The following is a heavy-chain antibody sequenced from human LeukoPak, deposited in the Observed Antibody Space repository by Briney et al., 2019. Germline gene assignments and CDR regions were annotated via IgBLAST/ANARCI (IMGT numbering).Heavy chain of an antibody. CDR1: GFTFSSYA. CDR2: ISSNGGST. D-gene: IGHD4-17*01. CDR3: ARMSTVTVDY. V-gene: IGHV3-64*01. Sequence: PGGSLRLSCAASGFTFSSYAMHWVCQAPGKGLEYVSAISSNGGSTYYANSVKGRFTISRDNSKNTLYLQMGSLRAEDMAVYYCARMSTVTVDYWGQGTLVTVSS. J-gene: IGHJ4*02.